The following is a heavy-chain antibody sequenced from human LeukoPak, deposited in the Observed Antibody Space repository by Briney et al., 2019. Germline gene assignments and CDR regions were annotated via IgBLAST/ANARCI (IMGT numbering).Heavy chain of an antibody. CDR2: IKTDGSST. V-gene: IGHV3-74*01. CDR1: GLSFSSYW. Sequence: PGGSLRLSCAASGLSFSSYWMHWVRQAPGKGLLWLSRIKTDGSSTTYADSVKGRHTISRDNAKNTLYLQMNSLRAEDTAVYYCAGVRNYYDSSAMDYWGQGTLVTVSP. CDR3: AGVRNYYDSSAMDY. D-gene: IGHD3-22*01. J-gene: IGHJ4*02.